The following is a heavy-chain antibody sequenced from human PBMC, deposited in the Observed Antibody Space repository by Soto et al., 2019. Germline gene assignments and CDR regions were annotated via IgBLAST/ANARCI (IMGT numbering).Heavy chain of an antibody. CDR1: GGSISSSNW. D-gene: IGHD5-18*01. CDR3: ARAHGRGVYSYGSPRDYYGMDV. V-gene: IGHV4-4*02. CDR2: IYHSGST. J-gene: IGHJ6*02. Sequence: QVQLQESGPGLVKPSGTLSLTCAVSGGSISSSNWWSWVRQPPGKGLEWIGEIYHSGSTNYNPSLKSRVTISVDKSKNQFSLKLSSVTAADTAVYYCARAHGRGVYSYGSPRDYYGMDVWGQGTTVTVSS.